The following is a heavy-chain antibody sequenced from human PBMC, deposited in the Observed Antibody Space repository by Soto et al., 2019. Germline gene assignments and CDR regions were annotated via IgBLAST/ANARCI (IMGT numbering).Heavy chain of an antibody. J-gene: IGHJ6*03. CDR2: IYYSGSS. CDR3: ARSYRRYCSGGSCYSYYYYYMDV. Sequence: QVQLQESGPGLVKPSETLSLTCTVSGGSISSYYWSWIRQPPGKGLEWMGYIYYSGSSNYNPSLNSRVTISVDTSKNQSSLKLSSVTAADTAVYYCARSYRRYCSGGSCYSYYYYYMDVWGKGTTVTVSS. D-gene: IGHD2-15*01. CDR1: GGSISSYY. V-gene: IGHV4-59*01.